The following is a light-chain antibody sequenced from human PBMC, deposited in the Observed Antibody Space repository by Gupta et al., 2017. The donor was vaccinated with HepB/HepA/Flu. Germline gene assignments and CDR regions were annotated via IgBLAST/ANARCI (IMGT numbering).Light chain of an antibody. V-gene: IGKV1-5*03. CDR1: QSISSS. CDR3: RREYSYAYT. Sequence: DIQMTQSPSTLSASVGDRVTITCRASQSISSSLAWYQHKPGKAPKLLIFEASRLESGVSSRFSGSGSGSESTLSIISLQPDDFATYYCRREYSYAYTFGQGTKMEIK. J-gene: IGKJ2*01. CDR2: EAS.